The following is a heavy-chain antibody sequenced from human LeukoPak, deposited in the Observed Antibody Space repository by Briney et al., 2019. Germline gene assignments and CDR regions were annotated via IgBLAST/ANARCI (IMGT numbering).Heavy chain of an antibody. CDR2: IRNKAYGGTT. V-gene: IGHV3-49*04. CDR1: GFTFGDYA. D-gene: IGHD4-23*01. Sequence: PGGSLRLSCTASGFTFGDYAMSWVRQAPGKGLEWVGFIRNKAYGGTTEYAASVKGRFTISRDDSKSIAYLQMNSLKAEDTAVYYCTSGNSIDYWGQGTRVTVSS. CDR3: TSGNSIDY. J-gene: IGHJ4*02.